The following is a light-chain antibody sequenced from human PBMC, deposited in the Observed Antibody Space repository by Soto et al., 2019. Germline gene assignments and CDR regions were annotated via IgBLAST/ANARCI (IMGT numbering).Light chain of an antibody. CDR3: TSYASGSSHVV. CDR1: SSDIGGYDY. CDR2: DVN. J-gene: IGLJ2*01. Sequence: QSVLTQPASVSGSPGQSITLSCTGTSSDIGGYDYVSWYQRHPGKAPKLIIYDVNNRPSGVSNRFSGSKSGNTASLTISGLQAEDEADYYCTSYASGSSHVVFGGGTKVTAL. V-gene: IGLV2-14*01.